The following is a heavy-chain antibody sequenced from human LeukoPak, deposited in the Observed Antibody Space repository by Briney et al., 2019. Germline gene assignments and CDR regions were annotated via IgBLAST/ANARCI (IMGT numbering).Heavy chain of an antibody. V-gene: IGHV3-23*01. CDR3: AKVPYSDYGSGRPPFMDA. Sequence: PGGSLRLSCAASGFSFSSYAMSWVRQAPGKELDWVATISDSGDNTYYADSVEGRFTISRDNSKNTLYLQMNSLRDEDTAIYYCAKVPYSDYGSGRPPFMDAWGQGTTVAISS. CDR1: GFSFSSYA. D-gene: IGHD3-10*01. J-gene: IGHJ6*02. CDR2: ISDSGDNT.